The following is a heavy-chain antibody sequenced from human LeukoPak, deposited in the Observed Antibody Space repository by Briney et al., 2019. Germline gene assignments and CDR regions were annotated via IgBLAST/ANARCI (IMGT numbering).Heavy chain of an antibody. J-gene: IGHJ4*02. D-gene: IGHD3-9*01. CDR3: ARQTSPDYDILTGQDY. CDR1: GGSISSGGYY. CDR2: IYYSGST. V-gene: IGHV4-31*03. Sequence: TSQTLSLTCTVSGGSISSGGYYWSWIRQHPGKGLEWIGYIYYSGSTYYNPSLKSRLTISVDTSKNQFSLKLRSVTAADTAVYYCARQTSPDYDILTGQDYRGQGALVTVSS.